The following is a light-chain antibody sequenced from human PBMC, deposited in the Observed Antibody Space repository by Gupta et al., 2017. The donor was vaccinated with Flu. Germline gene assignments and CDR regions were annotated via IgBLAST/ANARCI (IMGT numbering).Light chain of an antibody. Sequence: AIRMTQSPSSFSASTGDRVTITCRASQGISSYLAWYQQKPGKAPKLLIYAASTLQSGVPSRFSGSGSGTDFTLTISCLQSEDFATYYCQQYDSYPFEFGDGTKVDIK. J-gene: IGKJ3*01. CDR1: QGISSY. CDR2: AAS. CDR3: QQYDSYPFE. V-gene: IGKV1-8*01.